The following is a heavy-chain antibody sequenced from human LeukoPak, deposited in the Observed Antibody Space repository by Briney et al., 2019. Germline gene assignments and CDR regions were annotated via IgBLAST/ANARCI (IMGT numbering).Heavy chain of an antibody. D-gene: IGHD3-3*01. CDR3: AKAYDFWSGPPGDY. Sequence: GGSLRLSCAASGFTFSSYAMSWVRQAPGKGLEGVSAISGSGGSTYYADSVKGRFTISRDNSKNTLYLQMNSLRAEDTAVYYCAKAYDFWSGPPGDYWGQGTLVTVSS. J-gene: IGHJ4*02. CDR1: GFTFSSYA. CDR2: ISGSGGST. V-gene: IGHV3-23*01.